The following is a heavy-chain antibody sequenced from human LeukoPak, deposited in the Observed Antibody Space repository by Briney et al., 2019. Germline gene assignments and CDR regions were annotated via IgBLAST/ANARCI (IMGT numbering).Heavy chain of an antibody. CDR2: INPSGGST. J-gene: IGHJ6*03. CDR3: ARDAQPVLRYFDWLHYYYMDV. V-gene: IGHV1-46*01. Sequence: APVKVSCKASGYTFTSYYMHWVRQAPGQGLEWMGIINPSGGSTSYAQKFQGRVTMTRDMSTSTVYMELSSLRSEDTAVYYCARDAQPVLRYFDWLHYYYMDVWGKGTTVTVSS. D-gene: IGHD3-9*01. CDR1: GYTFTSYY.